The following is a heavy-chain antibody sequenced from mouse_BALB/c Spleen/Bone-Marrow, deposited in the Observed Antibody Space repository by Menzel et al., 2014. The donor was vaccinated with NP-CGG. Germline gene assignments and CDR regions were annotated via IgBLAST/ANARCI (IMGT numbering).Heavy chain of an antibody. CDR2: ISNGGGST. CDR1: GFTFSSYT. J-gene: IGHJ2*01. D-gene: IGHD1-3*01. Sequence: EVMLVESGGGLVQPGGSLKLSCAASGFTFSSYTMSWVRQTPEKRLEWVAYISNGGGSTYYPDTVKGRFTISRDNAKNPLYRKRGSRKSENTALYYCARGSAVPYSFDYGGQATPLTVSS. V-gene: IGHV5-12-2*01. CDR3: ARGSAVPYSFDY.